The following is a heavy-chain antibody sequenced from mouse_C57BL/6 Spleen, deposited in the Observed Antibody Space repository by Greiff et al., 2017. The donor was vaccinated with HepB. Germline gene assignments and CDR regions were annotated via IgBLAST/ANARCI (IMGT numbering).Heavy chain of an antibody. CDR2: INPSTGGT. D-gene: IGHD2-1*01. Sequence: VHVKQSGPELVKPGASVKISCKASGYSFTGYYMNWVKQSPEKSLEWIGEINPSTGGTTYNQKFKAKATLTVDKSSSTAYMQLKSLTSEDSAVYYCARVYYGKRDYAMDYWGQGTSVTVSS. CDR1: GYSFTGYY. V-gene: IGHV1-42*01. J-gene: IGHJ4*01. CDR3: ARVYYGKRDYAMDY.